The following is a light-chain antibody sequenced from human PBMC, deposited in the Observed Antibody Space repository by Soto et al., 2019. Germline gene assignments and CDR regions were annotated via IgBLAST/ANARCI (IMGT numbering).Light chain of an antibody. CDR2: DVS. J-gene: IGLJ1*01. CDR1: SKEFGGYNY. V-gene: IGLV2-11*01. Sequence: QSVLTQPPSGSGAPGEASTLSRPGKSKEFGGYNYVSWYQQHPGKAPKLMIYDVSKRPSGVPDRFSGSKSGNTASLTISGLQAEDEADYYCCSYAGSYTFDVFGTGTKVTVL. CDR3: CSYAGSYTFDV.